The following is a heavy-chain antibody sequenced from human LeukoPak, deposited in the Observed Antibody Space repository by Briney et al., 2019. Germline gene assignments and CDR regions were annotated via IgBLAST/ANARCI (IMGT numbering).Heavy chain of an antibody. CDR2: ISGNSEYT. CDR3: AKEGFDS. CDR1: GFTFGSYA. J-gene: IGHJ4*02. V-gene: IGHV3-23*01. Sequence: GGSLRLSCAASGFTFGSYAMSWVRQAPGKGLEWVSAISGNSEYTYYADSVKGRFTISRDNSKRTLFLQMNSLRAEDTAVYHCAKEGFDSWGQGTLVTVSS.